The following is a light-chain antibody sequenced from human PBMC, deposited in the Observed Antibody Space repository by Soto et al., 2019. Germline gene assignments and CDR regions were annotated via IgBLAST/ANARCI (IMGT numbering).Light chain of an antibody. J-gene: IGKJ5*01. CDR3: QQRSNWPPIT. CDR2: DAS. Sequence: EIVLTQSRATLSLSPRERATLSCRASQSVSSYLAWYQQKPGQAPRLLIYDASNRATGIPARFSGSGSATDFTLTISSLEPEDFAVYYCQQRSNWPPITFGQGTRLEIK. V-gene: IGKV3-11*01. CDR1: QSVSSY.